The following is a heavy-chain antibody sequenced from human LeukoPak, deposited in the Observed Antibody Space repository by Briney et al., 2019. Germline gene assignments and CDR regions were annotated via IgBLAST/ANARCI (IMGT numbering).Heavy chain of an antibody. J-gene: IGHJ6*04. CDR3: AREYNFDWSPDGMDV. Sequence: GGSLRLSCAASGFTFSSYEMNWVRQAPGEGLEWVSYISSSGSTIYYADSVKGRFTISRDNAKNSLYLQMNSLRAEDTAVYYCAREYNFDWSPDGMDVWGKGTTVTVSS. V-gene: IGHV3-48*03. CDR2: ISSSGSTI. CDR1: GFTFSSYE. D-gene: IGHD3-9*01.